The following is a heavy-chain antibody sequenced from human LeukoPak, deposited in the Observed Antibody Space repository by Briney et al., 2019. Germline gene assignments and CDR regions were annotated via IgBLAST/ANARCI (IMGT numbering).Heavy chain of an antibody. V-gene: IGHV3-23*01. CDR2: ISGSGGST. J-gene: IGHJ4*02. CDR1: GFTFSSYA. Sequence: GGSLRLSCAASGFTFSSYAMSWVRQAPGKGLAWVSAISGSGGSTYYADSVKGRFTISRDDSKNTLYLQMNSLRAEDTAVYYCAKDRNYDFWSGDKAYFDYWGQGTLVTVSS. D-gene: IGHD3-3*01. CDR3: AKDRNYDFWSGDKAYFDY.